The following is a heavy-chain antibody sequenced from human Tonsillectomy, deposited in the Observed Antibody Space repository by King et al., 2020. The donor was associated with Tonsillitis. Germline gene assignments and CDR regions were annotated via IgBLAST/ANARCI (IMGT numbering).Heavy chain of an antibody. CDR2: ISSSSSYL. J-gene: IGHJ3*02. CDR1: GFTFSSYS. V-gene: IGHV3-21*01. CDR3: ASSYCSSTSCAFDI. Sequence: VQLVESGGGLVKPGGSLRLSCAASGFTFSSYSMNWVRQAPGKGLEWVSSISSSSSYLYYADSGKGRFTISRDNAKNSLYLQMNSLRAEDTAVYYCASSYCSSTSCAFDIWGQGTMVTVSS. D-gene: IGHD2-2*01.